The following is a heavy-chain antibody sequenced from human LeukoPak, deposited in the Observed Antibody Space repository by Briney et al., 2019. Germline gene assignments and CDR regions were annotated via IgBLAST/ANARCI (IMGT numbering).Heavy chain of an antibody. CDR1: GFTFSGFS. V-gene: IGHV3-21*01. D-gene: IGHD3-22*01. CDR3: ARGTHSPQEYYYDSSGSDAFDI. CDR2: ISSSGSYI. J-gene: IGHJ3*02. Sequence: GGSLRLSCAASGFTFSGFSMNWVRQAPGKGLEWVSSISSSGSYIYYADSVKGRFTISRDNAKNSLYLQMNSLRDEDTAVYYCARGTHSPQEYYYDSSGSDAFDIWGQGTMVTVSS.